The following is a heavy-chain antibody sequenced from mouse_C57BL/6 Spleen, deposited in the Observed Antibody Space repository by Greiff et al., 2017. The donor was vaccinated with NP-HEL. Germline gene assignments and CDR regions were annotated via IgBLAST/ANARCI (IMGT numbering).Heavy chain of an antibody. CDR2: INPGSGGT. V-gene: IGHV1-54*01. CDR1: GYAFTNYL. CDR3: ARSDYGRGYFDY. Sequence: QVQLQQSGAELVRPGTSVKVSCKASGYAFTNYLIEWVKQRPGQGLEWIGVINPGSGGTNYNEKFKGKATLTADKSSSTAYMQLSSLTSEDSAVYFCARSDYGRGYFDYWGQGTTLTVSS. D-gene: IGHD1-1*02. J-gene: IGHJ2*01.